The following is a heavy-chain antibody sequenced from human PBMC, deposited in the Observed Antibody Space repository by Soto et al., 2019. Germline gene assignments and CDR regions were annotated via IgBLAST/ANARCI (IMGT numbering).Heavy chain of an antibody. V-gene: IGHV4-39*01. CDR1: GGPISSSGHF. J-gene: IGHJ4*02. CDR3: ARRVYSGSGRDYFDR. CDR2: IYYTGTT. D-gene: IGHD1-26*01. Sequence: PSETGSLTCSVSGGPISSSGHFWAWIRQPPGRGLEWLATIYYTGTTYYNPSLKSRLTISMDTSKDQFSLDLTSMTAADTALYFCARRVYSGSGRDYFDRWGQGSLVTVSS.